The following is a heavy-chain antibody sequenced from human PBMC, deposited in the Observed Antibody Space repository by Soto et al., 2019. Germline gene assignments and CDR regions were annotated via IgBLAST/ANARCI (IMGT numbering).Heavy chain of an antibody. J-gene: IGHJ6*03. V-gene: IGHV3-72*01. CDR2: TRNTAHSYNT. CDR3: AREWYGSSWSYFYYYMDV. CDR1: GVTFSDHV. Sequence: PGGSMRLSCASSGVTFSDHVIDGVRQAPGKWGGGVGRTRNTAHSYNTDYAASVNGRLIISRDDSKTSLYLQMNSLKTEDMAVYYCAREWYGSSWSYFYYYMDVWGKGTPVIVSS. D-gene: IGHD6-13*01.